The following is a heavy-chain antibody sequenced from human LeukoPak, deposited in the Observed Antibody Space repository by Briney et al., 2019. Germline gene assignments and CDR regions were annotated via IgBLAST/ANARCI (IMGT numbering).Heavy chain of an antibody. CDR2: IYYSGST. J-gene: IGHJ3*01. CDR3: ARERRNGFIGRDAFDV. D-gene: IGHD5-24*01. Sequence: SETLSLTCTVSNGSISSTIYYWGWIRQPPGKGLEWIGSIYYSGSTYYNSSLKSRVTMSVDTSKNQFSLKLSSVTAADTAVFYCARERRNGFIGRDAFDVWGQGTMVTVSS. V-gene: IGHV4-39*07. CDR1: NGSISSTIYY.